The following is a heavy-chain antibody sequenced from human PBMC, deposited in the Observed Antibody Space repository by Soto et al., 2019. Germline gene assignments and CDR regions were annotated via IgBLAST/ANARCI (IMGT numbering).Heavy chain of an antibody. Sequence: SETLSLTCTVSGGSISSGDYYWSWIRQPPGKGLEWIGYIYYSGSTYYNPSLKSRVTISVDTSKNQFSLKLSSVTAADTAVYYCAASLTVGGDKNWFDPWGQGTVVTVSS. CDR1: GGSISSGDYY. V-gene: IGHV4-30-4*01. J-gene: IGHJ5*02. CDR3: AASLTVGGDKNWFDP. D-gene: IGHD3-16*01. CDR2: IYYSGST.